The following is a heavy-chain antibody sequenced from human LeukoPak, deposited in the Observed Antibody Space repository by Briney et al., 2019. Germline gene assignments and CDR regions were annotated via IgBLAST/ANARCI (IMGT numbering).Heavy chain of an antibody. CDR2: ISYDGSNK. CDR1: GFTFSSYG. J-gene: IGHJ5*02. CDR3: ARDWGGYCSGGSCYSLATGWFDP. D-gene: IGHD2-15*01. Sequence: GSLRLSCAASGFTFSSYGMHWVRQAPGKGLEWVAVISYDGSNKYYADSVKGRFTISRDNSKNALYLQMNSLRAEDTAVYHCARDWGGYCSGGSCYSLATGWFDPWGQGTLVTVSS. V-gene: IGHV3-30*03.